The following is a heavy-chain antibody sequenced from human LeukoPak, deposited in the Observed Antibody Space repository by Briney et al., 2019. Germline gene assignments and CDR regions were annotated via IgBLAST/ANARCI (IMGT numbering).Heavy chain of an antibody. D-gene: IGHD3-22*01. CDR2: IYYSGST. V-gene: IGHV4-59*08. Sequence: PSETLSLTCTVSGGSISSYYWSWIRQPPGKGLEWIGYIYYSGSTNYNPSLKSRVTISVDTSKNQFSLKLSSVTAADTAVYYCARGLITLRYNWFDPWGQGTLVTVSS. CDR3: ARGLITLRYNWFDP. J-gene: IGHJ5*02. CDR1: GGSISSYY.